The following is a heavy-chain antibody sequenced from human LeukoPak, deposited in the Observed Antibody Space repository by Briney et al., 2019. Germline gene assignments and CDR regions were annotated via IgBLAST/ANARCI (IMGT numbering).Heavy chain of an antibody. CDR1: GFTFSSNW. CDR2: ISGSGGST. V-gene: IGHV3-23*01. CDR3: AKDKGISIADNGMDV. D-gene: IGHD6-6*01. J-gene: IGHJ6*02. Sequence: GSLRLSCVVSGFTFSSNWMSWVRQAPGKGLEWVSAISGSGGSTYYADSVKGRFTISRDNSKNTLYLQMNSLRAEDTAVYYCAKDKGISIADNGMDVWGQGTTVTVSS.